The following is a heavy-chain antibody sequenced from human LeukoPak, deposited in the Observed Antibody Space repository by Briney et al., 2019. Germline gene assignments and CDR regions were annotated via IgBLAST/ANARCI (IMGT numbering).Heavy chain of an antibody. Sequence: ASVKVSCKASGYTFTSYGISWVRQAPGQGLEWMGWISAYNGNTNYAQKLQGRVTMTTDTSTSTAYMELRSLRSDDTAVYYCARDPAPRIVGAPSDYWGQGTLVTVSS. CDR3: ARDPAPRIVGAPSDY. J-gene: IGHJ4*02. CDR2: ISAYNGNT. CDR1: GYTFTSYG. D-gene: IGHD1-26*01. V-gene: IGHV1-18*01.